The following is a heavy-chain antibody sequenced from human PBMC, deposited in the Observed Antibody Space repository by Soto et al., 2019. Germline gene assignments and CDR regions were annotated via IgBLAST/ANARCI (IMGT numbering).Heavy chain of an antibody. D-gene: IGHD4-17*01. CDR1: GFTLSDFH. CDR2: ISGGSGYT. J-gene: IGHJ4*02. V-gene: IGHV3-11*06. Sequence: GGTLRLSCGASGFTLSDFHMSWIRQAPGKGLEWVSYISGGSGYTKYAEPVKGRFTISRDSAKNSLYLQMNSLRAEDTAVYYCAREYGRLDYWGQGTLVTVSS. CDR3: AREYGRLDY.